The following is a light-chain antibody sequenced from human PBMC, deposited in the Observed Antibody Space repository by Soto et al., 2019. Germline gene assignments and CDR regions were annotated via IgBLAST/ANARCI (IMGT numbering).Light chain of an antibody. J-gene: IGKJ3*01. Sequence: DIPMTQSPSSLSASVGDRVTITCRASQSISSYLNWYQQKPGKAPKLLIYAASSLQSWVPSRFSGSGSGTDFTLTISSLQPEDFATYYCQQSYSTPFTFGPGTKVDIK. CDR2: AAS. V-gene: IGKV1-39*01. CDR1: QSISSY. CDR3: QQSYSTPFT.